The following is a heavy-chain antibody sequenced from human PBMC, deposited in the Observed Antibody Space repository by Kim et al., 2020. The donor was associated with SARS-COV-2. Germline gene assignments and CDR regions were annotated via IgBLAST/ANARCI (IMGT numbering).Heavy chain of an antibody. CDR2: IGSKANNYAT. Sequence: GGSLRLSCAASGFTFSGSAMHWVRQASGKGLEWVGRIGSKANNYATAYAASVKGRFTISRDDSKNTAYLQMNSLKTEDTAVYYCTTTYDSGGYPLDYWGQGTLVTVSS. CDR1: GFTFSGSA. CDR3: TTTYDSGGYPLDY. V-gene: IGHV3-73*01. J-gene: IGHJ4*02. D-gene: IGHD3-22*01.